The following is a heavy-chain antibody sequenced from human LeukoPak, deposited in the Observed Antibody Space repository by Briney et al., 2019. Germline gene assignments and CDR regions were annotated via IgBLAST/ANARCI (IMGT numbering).Heavy chain of an antibody. CDR2: IYYSGST. J-gene: IGHJ4*02. V-gene: IGHV4-59*01. CDR1: GGSISSYY. Sequence: SETLSLTCTVSGGSISSYYWSWIRQPPGKGLEWIGYIYYSGSTNYNPSLKSRVTVSVDTSKNQFSLKLSSVTAADTAVYYCARLGEQWLASFDHWGQGTLVTVSS. D-gene: IGHD6-19*01. CDR3: ARLGEQWLASFDH.